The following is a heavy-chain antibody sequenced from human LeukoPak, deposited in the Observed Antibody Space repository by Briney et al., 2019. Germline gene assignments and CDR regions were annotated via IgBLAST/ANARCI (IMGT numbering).Heavy chain of an antibody. Sequence: GESLKISCKGSGYSFTSYWIGWVRQMPGKGLEWMGIIYPGDSDTRYSPSFQGQVTISADKSISTAYLQWSSLKASDTAMYYCARRKYYYDSSSYGYYFDYWGQGTLVTVSS. CDR1: GYSFTSYW. CDR2: IYPGDSDT. D-gene: IGHD3-22*01. J-gene: IGHJ4*02. CDR3: ARRKYYYDSSSYGYYFDY. V-gene: IGHV5-51*01.